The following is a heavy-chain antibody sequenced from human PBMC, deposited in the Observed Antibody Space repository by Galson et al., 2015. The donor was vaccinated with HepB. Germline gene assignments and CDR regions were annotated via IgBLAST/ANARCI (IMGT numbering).Heavy chain of an antibody. V-gene: IGHV1-24*01. CDR2: FDPEDGET. Sequence: SVKVSCKVSGYTLTELSMHWVRQAPGKGLEWMGGFDPEDGETIYAQKFQGRVTMTEDTSTDTAYMELSSLRSEDTAVYYCATDLRRYYDSSGYYLVDYWGQGTLVTVSS. CDR1: GYTLTELS. J-gene: IGHJ4*02. D-gene: IGHD3-22*01. CDR3: ATDLRRYYDSSGYYLVDY.